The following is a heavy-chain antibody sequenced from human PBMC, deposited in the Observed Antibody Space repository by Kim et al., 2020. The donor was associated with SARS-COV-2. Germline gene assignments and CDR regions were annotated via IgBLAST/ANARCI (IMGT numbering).Heavy chain of an antibody. V-gene: IGHV3-33*01. CDR2: K. J-gene: IGHJ4*02. Sequence: KYYEDSVKGRLPISRDNSKKPLYLQMNSLRAEDTAVYYCARGVAAAGTVDYWGQGTLVTVSS. D-gene: IGHD6-13*01. CDR3: ARGVAAAGTVDY.